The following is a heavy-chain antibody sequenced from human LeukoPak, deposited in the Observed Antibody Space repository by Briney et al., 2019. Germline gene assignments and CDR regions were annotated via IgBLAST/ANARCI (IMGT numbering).Heavy chain of an antibody. J-gene: IGHJ5*02. D-gene: IGHD3-9*01. CDR2: INHSEST. V-gene: IGHV4-34*03. Sequence: SETLSLTCAVYGGSFSGYYWSWIRQPPGKGLEWIGEINHSESTNYNPSLKSRVTISVDTSKNQFSLKLSSVTAADTAVYYCATRPLGIIGFDPWGQGTLVTVSS. CDR3: ATRPLGIIGFDP. CDR1: GGSFSGYY.